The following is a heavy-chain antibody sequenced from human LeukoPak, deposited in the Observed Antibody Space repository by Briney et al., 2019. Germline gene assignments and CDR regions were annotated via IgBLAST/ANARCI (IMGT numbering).Heavy chain of an antibody. Sequence: RSSVKVSCKASGGTFSSYTISWVRQAPGQGLEWMGRIIPILGIANYAQKFQGRVTITADKSTSTAYMELSSLRSEDTAVYYCARSAPHCSSTSCSPVDWGQGTPVTVSS. CDR2: IIPILGIA. CDR1: GGTFSSYT. CDR3: ARSAPHCSSTSCSPVD. J-gene: IGHJ4*02. D-gene: IGHD2-2*01. V-gene: IGHV1-69*02.